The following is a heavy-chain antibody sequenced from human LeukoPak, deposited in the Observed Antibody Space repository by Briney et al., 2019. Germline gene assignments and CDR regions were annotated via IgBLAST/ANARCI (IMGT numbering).Heavy chain of an antibody. CDR3: ASEGGATSGCYDP. V-gene: IGHV3-7*01. J-gene: IGHJ5*02. CDR1: GFTFSGYW. Sequence: GGSLRLSRAASGFTFSGYWMSWVRQAPGKGLEWVANIKQDGSEKYYVDSVKGRFTISRDNAKNSLYLQMNSLRAEDTAVYYCASEGGATSGCYDPPGQGTILAVSP. CDR2: IKQDGSEK. D-gene: IGHD1-26*01.